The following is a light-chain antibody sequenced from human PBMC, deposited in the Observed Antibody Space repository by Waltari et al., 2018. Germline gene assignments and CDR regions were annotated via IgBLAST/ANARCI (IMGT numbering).Light chain of an antibody. V-gene: IGLV2-14*03. J-gene: IGLJ3*02. CDR1: NSDIGCYNF. Sequence: QSALTQPASVSGSPGQSITIPSPGTNSDIGCYNFVSWYQQHPAKAPKLMIFDVTNRPSGVSDRFSGSKSGNTASLTISGLQADDEAVYYCSSYTSNSTLGVFGGGTRLTVL. CDR3: SSYTSNSTLGV. CDR2: DVT.